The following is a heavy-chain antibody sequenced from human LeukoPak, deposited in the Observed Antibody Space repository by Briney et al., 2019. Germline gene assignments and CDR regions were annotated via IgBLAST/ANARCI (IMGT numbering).Heavy chain of an antibody. D-gene: IGHD3-10*01. CDR3: ARGYYGSGSYHNENY. CDR2: ISAYNGNT. Sequence: ASVKVSCKASGYTFTSYGISLVRQAPAQGLEWMGWISAYNGNTNYAQKLQGRVTMTTDTSTSTAYMELRSMRSDDTAVYYCARGYYGSGSYHNENYWGQGTLVTVSS. J-gene: IGHJ4*02. CDR1: GYTFTSYG. V-gene: IGHV1-18*01.